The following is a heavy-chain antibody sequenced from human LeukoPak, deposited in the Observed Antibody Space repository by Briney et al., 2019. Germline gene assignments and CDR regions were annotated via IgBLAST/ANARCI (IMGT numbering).Heavy chain of an antibody. CDR1: GGTSNSHA. CDR3: ATTNDGGGYQWGDFFDF. D-gene: IGHD3-22*01. V-gene: IGHV1-69*04. Sequence: ASVTVSFKASGGTSNSHAISWVRQAPGQSLEWMGRIIPNLGTTNRAQNFQDRVTLTADKSTNTAYMELTSLTSDDTAVYYCATTNDGGGYQWGDFFDFWGQGTLVTVSS. CDR2: IIPNLGTT. J-gene: IGHJ4*02.